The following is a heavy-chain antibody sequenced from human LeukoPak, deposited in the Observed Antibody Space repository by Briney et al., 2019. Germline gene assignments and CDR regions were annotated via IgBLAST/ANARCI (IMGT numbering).Heavy chain of an antibody. CDR3: SKGLGLSYWYLDL. D-gene: IGHD1-26*01. J-gene: IGHJ2*01. CDR2: INPNSGET. Sequence: GASVKVSCKASGYTFNANYIHWVRQAPGQGLEWMGWINPNSGETNYSQKFQGRVIVTRDTSISTAYMELSRLTSDDTAVYYCSKGLGLSYWYLDLWGRGTLVTVSS. CDR1: GYTFNANY. V-gene: IGHV1-2*02.